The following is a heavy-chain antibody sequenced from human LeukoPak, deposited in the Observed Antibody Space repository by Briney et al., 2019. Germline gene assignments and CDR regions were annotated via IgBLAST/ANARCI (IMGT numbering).Heavy chain of an antibody. CDR1: GCTFIGYY. Sequence: ASVKVSCKASGCTFIGYYMHWVRQAPGHGLEWMGWINPNSGDTKYAQKFQGWVTMTRDTSINTAYLELGRLKSDDTAIYYRLCMLDVRDCWGQGTLVTVSS. CDR3: LCMLDVRDC. J-gene: IGHJ4*02. V-gene: IGHV1-2*04. D-gene: IGHD2-8*01. CDR2: INPNSGDT.